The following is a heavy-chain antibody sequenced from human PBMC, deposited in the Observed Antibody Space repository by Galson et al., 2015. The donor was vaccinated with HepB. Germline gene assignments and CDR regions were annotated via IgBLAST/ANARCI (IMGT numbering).Heavy chain of an antibody. Sequence: CAISGDSVSGNSAAWNWIRQSPSRGLEWLGRTYYRSKWYNDYAVSVKSRITINPDTSKNQFSLQLDSVTPEDTAVYYCARDLYSSTSVGHDYWGQGTPVTVSS. D-gene: IGHD6-13*01. J-gene: IGHJ4*02. V-gene: IGHV6-1*01. CDR1: GDSVSGNSAA. CDR2: TYYRSKWYN. CDR3: ARDLYSSTSVGHDY.